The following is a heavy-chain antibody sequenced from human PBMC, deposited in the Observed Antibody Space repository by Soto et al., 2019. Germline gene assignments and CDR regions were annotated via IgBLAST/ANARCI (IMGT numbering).Heavy chain of an antibody. CDR2: IGGEAVST. V-gene: IGHV3-23*01. Sequence: GGSLRLSCAASGFTFSSYSMNWVRRAPGKGLEWVSVIGGEAVSTKCADSVKGRCTVSRDNSKNTMYLQLDSLRDDDTAIYYCAKDSIGHNGIYDPFDFWGQGTMVTVSS. J-gene: IGHJ3*01. D-gene: IGHD3-3*02. CDR3: AKDSIGHNGIYDPFDF. CDR1: GFTFSSYS.